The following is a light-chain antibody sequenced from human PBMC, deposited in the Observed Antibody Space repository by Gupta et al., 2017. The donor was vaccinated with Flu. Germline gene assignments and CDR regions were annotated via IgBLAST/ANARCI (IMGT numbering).Light chain of an antibody. CDR3: HQYYSAPYT. CDR2: WAS. J-gene: IGKJ2*01. Sequence: SLGERATINCESSQSVLYSSNNRNYLAWYQQKPGQPPKLLIYWASTRESGVPDRFSGSGSLTDFTLTISSLQAEDVALYYCHQYYSAPYTFGQGTKLEIK. V-gene: IGKV4-1*01. CDR1: QSVLYSSNNRNY.